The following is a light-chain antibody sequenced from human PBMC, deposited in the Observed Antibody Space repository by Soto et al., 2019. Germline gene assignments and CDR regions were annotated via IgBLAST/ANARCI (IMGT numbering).Light chain of an antibody. CDR2: GAS. CDR3: QKFDKWPWT. V-gene: IGKV3-15*01. Sequence: ETVVTQSPATLSVSPGERATLSCRASQSVSSHLAWYQQKPGQAPRLLIYGASTRATGVPARFSGSGSGTEYALTISSLQSEDSAVYYCQKFDKWPWTFGQGTKVEVK. J-gene: IGKJ1*01. CDR1: QSVSSH.